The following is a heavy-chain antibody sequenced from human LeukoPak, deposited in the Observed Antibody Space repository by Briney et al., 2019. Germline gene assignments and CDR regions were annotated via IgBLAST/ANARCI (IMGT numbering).Heavy chain of an antibody. V-gene: IGHV3-48*04. CDR3: ARDAYDILTGTAIDYFDY. Sequence: GGSLRLSCAASGFTFSSYSMNWVRQAPGKGLEWVSYISSSSSTIYYADSVKGRFTISRDNAKNSLYLQMNSLRAEDTAVYYCARDAYDILTGTAIDYFDYWGQGTLVTVSS. D-gene: IGHD3-9*01. CDR1: GFTFSSYS. CDR2: ISSSSSTI. J-gene: IGHJ4*02.